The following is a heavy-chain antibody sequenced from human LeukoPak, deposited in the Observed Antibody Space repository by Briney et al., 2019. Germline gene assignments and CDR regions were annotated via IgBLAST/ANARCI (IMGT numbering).Heavy chain of an antibody. Sequence: SETLSLTCAVYGGSFSGYYWSWIRQPPGKGLEWIGEINHSGSTNYNPSLKSRVTISVDTSKNQFSLKLSSVTAADTAVYYCARGMSMGPAGNWGQGTLVTVSS. CDR1: GGSFSGYY. CDR2: INHSGST. J-gene: IGHJ4*02. D-gene: IGHD1-26*01. CDR3: ARGMSMGPAGN. V-gene: IGHV4-34*01.